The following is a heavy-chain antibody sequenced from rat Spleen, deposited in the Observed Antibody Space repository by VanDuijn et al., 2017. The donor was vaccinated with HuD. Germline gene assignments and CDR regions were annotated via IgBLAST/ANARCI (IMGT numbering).Heavy chain of an antibody. CDR3: ARRANYGWAAGYFDY. Sequence: EVQLVESDGGLVQPGRSLKLSCAASGFTFSDYYMAWVRQAPTKGLEWVATISYDGSSTYHRDSVKGRFTISRDNAKSTLYLQMDSLRSEDTATYYCARRANYGWAAGYFDYWGQGVMVTVSS. CDR2: ISYDGSST. J-gene: IGHJ2*01. V-gene: IGHV5-29*01. CDR1: GFTFSDYY. D-gene: IGHD1-11*01.